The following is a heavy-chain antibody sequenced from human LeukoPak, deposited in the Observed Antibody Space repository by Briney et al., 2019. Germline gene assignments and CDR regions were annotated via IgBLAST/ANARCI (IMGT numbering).Heavy chain of an antibody. J-gene: IGHJ4*02. Sequence: GGSLRLSCAASGFTFSSYAMSWVRQAPGTGLEWISAISGSGGSTYYADSVKGRFTVSRDNSKNTLYLQMNSLRAEDTAVYYCAKEDCSGGSCYSYYFDYWGQGTLVTVSS. V-gene: IGHV3-23*01. D-gene: IGHD2-15*01. CDR3: AKEDCSGGSCYSYYFDY. CDR1: GFTFSSYA. CDR2: ISGSGGST.